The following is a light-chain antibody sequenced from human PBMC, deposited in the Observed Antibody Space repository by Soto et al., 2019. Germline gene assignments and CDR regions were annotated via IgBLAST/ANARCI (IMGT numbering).Light chain of an antibody. V-gene: IGKV3-20*01. Sequence: EIVLTQSPGTLSLSPGERATLSCRASQSVSSSYLAWYQQKPGQAPRLLIYGASSRATGIPDRFSGSGSGTDFTHTISRLEPEDFAVYYCQQYGSSTWTFGQGPKVEIK. CDR1: QSVSSSY. CDR3: QQYGSSTWT. CDR2: GAS. J-gene: IGKJ1*01.